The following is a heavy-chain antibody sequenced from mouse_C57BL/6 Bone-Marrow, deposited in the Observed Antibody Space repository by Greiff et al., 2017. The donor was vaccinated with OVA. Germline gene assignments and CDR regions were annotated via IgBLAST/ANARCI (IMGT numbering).Heavy chain of an antibody. CDR2: ISAGGSYT. CDR3: ARDPNYWYFDV. V-gene: IGHV5-4*01. Sequence: EVKVVESGGGLVKPGGSLKLSCAASGFTFSSYAMSWVRQTPEKRLEWVATISAGGSYTYYPDNVKGRFTISRDNAKNNLYLQMSHLKSEDTAMYYCARDPNYWYFDVWGTGTTVTVSS. J-gene: IGHJ1*03. CDR1: GFTFSSYA.